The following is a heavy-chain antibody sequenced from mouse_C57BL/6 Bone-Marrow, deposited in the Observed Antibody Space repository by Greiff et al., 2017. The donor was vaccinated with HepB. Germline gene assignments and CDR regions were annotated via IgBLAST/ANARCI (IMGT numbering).Heavy chain of an antibody. CDR2: IDPENGDT. CDR1: GFNIKDDY. D-gene: IGHD2-3*01. V-gene: IGHV14-4*01. CDR3: HYSEWLLAWFAY. J-gene: IGHJ3*01. Sequence: EVKLVESGAELVRPGASVKLSCTASGFNIKDDYMHWVKQRPEQGLEWIGWIDPENGDTEYASKFQGKATITADTSSNTAYLQLSSLTSEDTAVYYCHYSEWLLAWFAYWGQGTLVTVSA.